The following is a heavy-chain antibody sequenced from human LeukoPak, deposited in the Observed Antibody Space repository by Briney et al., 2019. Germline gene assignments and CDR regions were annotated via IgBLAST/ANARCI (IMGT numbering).Heavy chain of an antibody. D-gene: IGHD3-22*01. CDR1: GFSFGSYG. Sequence: AGGSLRLSCAASGFSFGSYGLSWVRQTPGKGLQWVSYISGNGGTTHYADSVEGRFTISRDNAKNSLYLQMSSLRAEDTAVYYCARDLDSGNYFFAYWGQGTPVTVSS. J-gene: IGHJ4*02. CDR2: ISGNGGTT. CDR3: ARDLDSGNYFFAY. V-gene: IGHV3-48*04.